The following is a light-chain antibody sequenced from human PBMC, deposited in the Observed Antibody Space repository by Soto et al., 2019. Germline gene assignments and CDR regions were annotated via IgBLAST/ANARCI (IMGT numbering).Light chain of an antibody. CDR3: ASWDDSLSGDV. Sequence: QSVLTQPPSASGNPGQRLTISCSGSTSNILRNYVSWYRQLPGTAPRLLISMNDQRPSGVPDRFSGSKSGTSASLAISGLRSEDEADYYCASWDDSLSGDVFGTGTKLTVL. J-gene: IGLJ1*01. V-gene: IGLV1-47*01. CDR1: TSNILRNY. CDR2: MND.